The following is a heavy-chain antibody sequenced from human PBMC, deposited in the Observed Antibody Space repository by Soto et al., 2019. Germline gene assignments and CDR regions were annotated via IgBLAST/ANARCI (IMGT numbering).Heavy chain of an antibody. D-gene: IGHD3-10*01. Sequence: QVQLQQWGAGLLKPSETLSLTCAVYGGSFSGYYWSWIRQPPGKGLEWIEEINHSGSTNYNPSLKSRVTISVDTSKNQFSLKLSSVTAADTAVYYCARGRGLRVGVFDYWGQGTLVTVSS. CDR3: ARGRGLRVGVFDY. CDR2: INHSGST. J-gene: IGHJ4*02. V-gene: IGHV4-34*01. CDR1: GGSFSGYY.